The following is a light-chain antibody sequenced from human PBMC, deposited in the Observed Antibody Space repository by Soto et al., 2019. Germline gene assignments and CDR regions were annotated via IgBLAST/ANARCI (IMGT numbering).Light chain of an antibody. V-gene: IGKV3-20*01. Sequence: IVLTQSPGTLSLSPGERATLSCRASQSVSSSYLAWYQQKPGQAPRLLIYGASSRATGIPDRSSGSGSGTDFTLTISRLEPEDFAVYYCQQYGSSAPITFGQGTRLEIK. CDR1: QSVSSSY. J-gene: IGKJ5*01. CDR3: QQYGSSAPIT. CDR2: GAS.